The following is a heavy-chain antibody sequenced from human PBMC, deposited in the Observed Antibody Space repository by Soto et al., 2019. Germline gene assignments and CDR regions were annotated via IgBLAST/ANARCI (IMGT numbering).Heavy chain of an antibody. CDR2: MNPNSGNT. Sequence: QVQLVQSGAEVKKLGASVRVSCKASGYTFTSCDVNWVRQATGQGLEWMGWMNPNSGNTGYAQKFQGRVTMTRNTSISTAYMELSSLRSEDTAVYYCARERGASSPFDYWGQGTLVTVSS. V-gene: IGHV1-8*01. CDR1: GYTFTSCD. CDR3: ARERGASSPFDY. D-gene: IGHD6-19*01. J-gene: IGHJ4*02.